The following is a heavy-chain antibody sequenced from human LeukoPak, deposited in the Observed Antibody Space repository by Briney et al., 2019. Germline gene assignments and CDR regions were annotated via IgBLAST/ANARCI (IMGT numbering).Heavy chain of an antibody. D-gene: IGHD3-3*01. Sequence: SETLSLTCTVSGGSISSYYWSWLRQPPGKGLEWIGYIYYSGSTNYNPSLKSRVTISVDTSKNQFSLKLSSVTAADTAVYYCARADADTYYDFCGFDPWGQGTLVTVSS. CDR3: ARADADTYYDFCGFDP. CDR1: GGSISSYY. J-gene: IGHJ5*02. V-gene: IGHV4-59*01. CDR2: IYYSGST.